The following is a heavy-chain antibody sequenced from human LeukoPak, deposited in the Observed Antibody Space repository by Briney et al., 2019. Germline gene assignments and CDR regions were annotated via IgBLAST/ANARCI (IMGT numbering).Heavy chain of an antibody. J-gene: IGHJ4*02. CDR1: GFTFDDYA. V-gene: IGHV3-9*01. CDR3: ARGPAGYN. D-gene: IGHD1-1*01. CDR2: ISWNSGSI. Sequence: TGGSLRLSCAASGFTFDDYAMHWVRQAPGKGLEWVSGISWNSGSIGYADSVKGRFTISRDNAKNSLYLQMNSLRAEDTAVYHCARGPAGYNWGQGTLVTVSS.